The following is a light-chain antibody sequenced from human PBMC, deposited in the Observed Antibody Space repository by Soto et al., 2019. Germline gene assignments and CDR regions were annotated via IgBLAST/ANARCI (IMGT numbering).Light chain of an antibody. CDR3: QQYNNWPPYT. Sequence: EIVMTQSPATLSVSPGERATLSCRASQSVRRNLAWYQQKPGQATRLLIYGASTRATGIPARFSGSGSGTEFTLTISSLQSEDFAVYYCQQYNNWPPYTFGQGTKLEIK. CDR2: GAS. CDR1: QSVRRN. J-gene: IGKJ2*01. V-gene: IGKV3-15*01.